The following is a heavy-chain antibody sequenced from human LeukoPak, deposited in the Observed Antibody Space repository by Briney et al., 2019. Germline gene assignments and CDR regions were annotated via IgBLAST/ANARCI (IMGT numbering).Heavy chain of an antibody. D-gene: IGHD4-23*01. V-gene: IGHV3-30*02. CDR1: GFTFSSYG. Sequence: GGSLRLSCAASGFTFSSYGMHWVRQAPGKGLQWVAFIRYGGSKKYYADSIKGRLTISRHNSKTTLYLQMNSLRAEDTAVYYCAKDDYGGNSFQGDAFDIWGQGTMVTVSS. J-gene: IGHJ3*02. CDR3: AKDDYGGNSFQGDAFDI. CDR2: IRYGGSKK.